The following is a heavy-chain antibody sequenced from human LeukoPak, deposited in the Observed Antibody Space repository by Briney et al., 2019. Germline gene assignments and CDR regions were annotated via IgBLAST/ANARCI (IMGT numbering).Heavy chain of an antibody. J-gene: IGHJ4*02. CDR3: VSDWGLDY. CDR1: GFNFNTYA. D-gene: IGHD3-16*01. CDR2: VTSRVDDT. V-gene: IGHV3-23*01. Sequence: GGSLRLSCAASGFNFNTYAMSWVSQAPRKGMEWDSSVTSRVDDTFYADSVQGRFTISRDHSRDPLYLHMNYLRVKGTALYYCVSDWGLDYWGQGTLITVSS.